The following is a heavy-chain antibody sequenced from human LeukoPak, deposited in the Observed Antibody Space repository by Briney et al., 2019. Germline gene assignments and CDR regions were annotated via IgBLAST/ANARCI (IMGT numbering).Heavy chain of an antibody. J-gene: IGHJ4*02. Sequence: PGGSLRLSRAASGFTFSSYAMHWVRQAPGKGLEWVAVISYDGSNKYYADSVKGRFTISRDNSKNTLYLQMNSLRAEDTAVYYCAVLNYWGQGTLVTVSS. CDR1: GFTFSSYA. CDR3: AVLNY. CDR2: ISYDGSNK. V-gene: IGHV3-30-3*01.